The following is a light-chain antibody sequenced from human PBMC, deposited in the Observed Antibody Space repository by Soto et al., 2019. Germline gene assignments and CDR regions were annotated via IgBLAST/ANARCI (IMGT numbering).Light chain of an antibody. CDR3: CSYAGSNTSVV. J-gene: IGLJ2*01. CDR2: EGS. CDR1: SSDVGSYNL. V-gene: IGLV2-23*01. Sequence: QSVLTQPASVSGSPGQSITISCTGTSSDVGSYNLVSWYQQHPGKARKLMIYEGSKRPSGVSNRFSGSKSGNTASLTISGLQAEDEADYYCCSYAGSNTSVVFGGGTKLTVL.